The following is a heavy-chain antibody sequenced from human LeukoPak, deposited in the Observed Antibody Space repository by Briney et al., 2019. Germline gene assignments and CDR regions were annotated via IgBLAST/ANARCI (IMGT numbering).Heavy chain of an antibody. CDR2: FDPEDGET. CDR3: ATSLPKQYYFDY. Sequence: RASVKVSCKASGYTFTGYYMHWVRQALGQGLEWMGGFDPEDGETIYAQKFQGRVTMTEDTSTDTAYMELSSLRSEDTAVYYCATSLPKQYYFDYWGQGTLVTVSS. J-gene: IGHJ4*02. V-gene: IGHV1-24*01. CDR1: GYTFTGYY. D-gene: IGHD1/OR15-1a*01.